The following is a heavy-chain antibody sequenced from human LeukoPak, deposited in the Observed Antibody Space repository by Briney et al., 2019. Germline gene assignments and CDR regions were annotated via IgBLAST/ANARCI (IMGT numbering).Heavy chain of an antibody. Sequence: PGESLRLSCEVSGFTFTSYGMHWVRQAPGKGLEWVAWLSHAETTQHYADSVKGRFTISRDSSKNMLFLQMNNLRHEDTATYYCAKALWAGDGGEAFDFWGQGTLVTVSS. J-gene: IGHJ4*02. V-gene: IGHV3-30*18. D-gene: IGHD3-16*01. CDR1: GFTFTSYG. CDR2: LSHAETTQ. CDR3: AKALWAGDGGEAFDF.